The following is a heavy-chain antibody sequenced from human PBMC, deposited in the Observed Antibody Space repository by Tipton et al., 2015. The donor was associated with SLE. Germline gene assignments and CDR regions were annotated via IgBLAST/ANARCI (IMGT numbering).Heavy chain of an antibody. D-gene: IGHD3-10*01. V-gene: IGHV3-21*01. CDR2: ISSSLTNI. CDR1: GFTFTDYT. J-gene: IGHJ4*02. CDR3: ARDKGQGVIGDY. Sequence: SLRLSCAASGFTFTDYTINWVRQAPGKGLEWVSYISSSLTNIYYADSVKGRFAVSRDNAKNTLYLQMNSLRAEDTAVYYCARDKGQGVIGDYWGQGTLVTVSS.